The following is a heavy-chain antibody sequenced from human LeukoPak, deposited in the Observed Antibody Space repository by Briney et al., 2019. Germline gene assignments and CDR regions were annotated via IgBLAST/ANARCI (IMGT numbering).Heavy chain of an antibody. D-gene: IGHD3-16*01. V-gene: IGHV4-59*01. CDR3: ARDGLVRQHQFWGDYYYYGMDV. CDR1: GGSISSYY. CDR2: IYYSGST. J-gene: IGHJ6*02. Sequence: SETLSLTCTVSGGSISSYYWSWIRQPLGKGLEWIGYIYYSGSTNYNPSLKSRVTISVDTSKNQFSLKLSSVTAADTAVYYCARDGLVRQHQFWGDYYYYGMDVWGQGTTVTVSS.